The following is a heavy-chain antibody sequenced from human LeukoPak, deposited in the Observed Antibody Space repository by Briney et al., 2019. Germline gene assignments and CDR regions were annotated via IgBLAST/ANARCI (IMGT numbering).Heavy chain of an antibody. D-gene: IGHD5-18*01. CDR1: GGSISSSNW. Sequence: SETLSLTCAVSGGSISSSNWWSWVRQPPGKGLEWIGEIYHSGSTNYNPSLKSRVTISVDKSKNQFSLKLSSVTAADTAVYYCARSDTATSHDAFDIWGQGTMVTVSS. CDR3: ARSDTATSHDAFDI. V-gene: IGHV4-4*02. J-gene: IGHJ3*02. CDR2: IYHSGST.